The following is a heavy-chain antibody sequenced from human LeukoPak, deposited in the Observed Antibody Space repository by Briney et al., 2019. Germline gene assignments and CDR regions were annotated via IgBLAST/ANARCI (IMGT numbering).Heavy chain of an antibody. J-gene: IGHJ4*02. CDR2: INPNSGGT. CDR1: GYTFTGYY. Sequence: GASVKVSCKASGYTFTGYYMHWVRQAPGQGLEWMGWINPNSGGTNYAQKFQGRVTMTRDTFISTAYMELSRLRSDDTAVYYCARDETSGIVGAHDYWGQGTLVTVSS. V-gene: IGHV1-2*02. CDR3: ARDETSGIVGAHDY. D-gene: IGHD1-26*01.